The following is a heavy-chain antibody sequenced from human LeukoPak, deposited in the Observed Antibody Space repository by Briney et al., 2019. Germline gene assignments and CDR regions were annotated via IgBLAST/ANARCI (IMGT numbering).Heavy chain of an antibody. CDR3: ARGVVPYYYYYYMDV. V-gene: IGHV4-30-4*08. CDR1: GGSISSGDYY. CDR2: IYYSGST. D-gene: IGHD2-15*01. Sequence: PSEILSLTCTVSGGSISSGDYYWSWIRQPPGKGREWIGYIYYSGSTYYNPSLKSRVTISVDTSKNQFSLKLSSVTAADTAVYYCARGVVPYYYYYYMDVWGKGTTVTVSS. J-gene: IGHJ6*03.